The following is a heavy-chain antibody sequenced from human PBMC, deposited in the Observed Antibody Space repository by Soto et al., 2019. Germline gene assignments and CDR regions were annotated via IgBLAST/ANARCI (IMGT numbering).Heavy chain of an antibody. D-gene: IGHD5-18*01. CDR3: ASSGGGYSYHS. CDR1: GLTFSNHD. Sequence: EVQLVESGGDLVKPGGSLRLSCVASGLTFSNHDMDWVRQTPGKGLEWVGRSRKIANSYSTEYAASVKDRFFISRDDAKDAVYLQKNGLKSEDTAVYYCASSGGGYSYHSWGQGTLVSVSS. CDR2: SRKIANSYST. V-gene: IGHV3-72*01. J-gene: IGHJ4*02.